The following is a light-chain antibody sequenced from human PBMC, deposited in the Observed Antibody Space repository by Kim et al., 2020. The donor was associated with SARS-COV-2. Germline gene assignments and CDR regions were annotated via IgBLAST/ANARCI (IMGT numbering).Light chain of an antibody. CDR3: CSYAGSYSWV. V-gene: IGLV2-11*01. CDR2: DVT. CDR1: SSDVGGYSY. J-gene: IGLJ3*02. Sequence: GQSVTIACTGTSSDVGGYSYVSWNQQHPGKAPKLMIFDVTRRPSGVPDRFSGSKSGNTASLTISGLQAEDEADYYCCSYAGSYSWVFGGGTKLTVL.